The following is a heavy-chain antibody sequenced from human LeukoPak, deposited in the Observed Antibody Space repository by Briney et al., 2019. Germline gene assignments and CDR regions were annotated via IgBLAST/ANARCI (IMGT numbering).Heavy chain of an antibody. CDR1: GFTFNSYT. CDR3: AKSLYSGYDWEYFDY. CDR2: ISSSSNYI. V-gene: IGHV3-21*01. D-gene: IGHD5-12*01. Sequence: GGSLRLSCAASGFTFNSYTMNWVRQAPGKGLEWDSSISSSSNYIYYADSVKGRLTISRDDAKNSLYLQMNSLRAEDTAVYYCAKSLYSGYDWEYFDYWGQGTLVTVSS. J-gene: IGHJ4*02.